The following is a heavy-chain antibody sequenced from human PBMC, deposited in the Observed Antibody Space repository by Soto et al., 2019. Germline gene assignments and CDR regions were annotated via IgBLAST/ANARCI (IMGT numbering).Heavy chain of an antibody. CDR3: XXXXXXXXXXXXXXXXSXXAF. J-gene: IGHJ3*01. CDR1: GFTFSSYS. Sequence: EVQLVESGGGLVKPGGSLRLSCAASGFTFSSYSMNWVRQAPGKGLEWVSSISSSSSYIYYADSVKGRFTISRDNAKXXXXXXXXXXXXXXXXXXXXXXXXXXXXXXXXXXXXSXXAF. V-gene: IGHV3-21*01. CDR2: ISSSSSYI.